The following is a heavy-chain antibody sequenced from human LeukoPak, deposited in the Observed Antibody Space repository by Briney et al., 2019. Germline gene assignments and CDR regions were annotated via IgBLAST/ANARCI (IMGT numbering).Heavy chain of an antibody. CDR2: ITGSGGNR. J-gene: IGHJ5*02. CDR1: GFTFSSYS. CDR3: AKDDNYIRFLS. D-gene: IGHD3-16*01. V-gene: IGHV3-23*01. Sequence: GGSLRLSCVGSGFTFSSYSMNWVRQAPGKGLEWVSGITGSGGNRYYADSVKGRFTISRDNSKNTLYLQMNSLRAEDTAVYYCAKDDNYIRFLSWGQGTLVTVSS.